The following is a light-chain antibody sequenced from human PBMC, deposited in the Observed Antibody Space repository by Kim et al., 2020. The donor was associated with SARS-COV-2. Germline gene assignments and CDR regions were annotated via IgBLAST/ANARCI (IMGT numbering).Light chain of an antibody. J-gene: IGLJ2*01. V-gene: IGLV3-9*01. CDR1: NIGSKN. Sequence: VALGQTGRITGGGNNIGSKNVHWYQQKPGQAPVLVIYRDSNRPSGSPERFSGSNSGNTATLTNSRAQAGDEADYYCQVWDSSIVVFGGGTQLTVL. CDR3: QVWDSSIVV. CDR2: RDS.